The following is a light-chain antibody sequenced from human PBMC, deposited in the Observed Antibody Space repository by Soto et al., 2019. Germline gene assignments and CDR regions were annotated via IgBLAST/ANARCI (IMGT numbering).Light chain of an antibody. CDR3: QQYNSYSGT. V-gene: IGKV1-5*01. CDR2: AAS. CDR1: QDISTW. Sequence: DIKMTQSPSTLSASGGDRVTLTFWASQDISTWLAWYQQKPGKAPKLLIYAASSLESGVPSRFSGSGSGAEFTLTISSLQPDDFATYYCQQYNSYSGTFGQGTKVDIK. J-gene: IGKJ1*01.